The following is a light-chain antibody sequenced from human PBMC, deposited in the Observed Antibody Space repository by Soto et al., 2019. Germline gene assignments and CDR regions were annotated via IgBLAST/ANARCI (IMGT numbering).Light chain of an antibody. J-gene: IGKJ1*01. CDR2: WAS. V-gene: IGKV4-1*01. Sequence: DIVLTQSPDSVAVSLGERATINCKSSQSVLFSINQKNYLAWYHQKPGQPPKLLIYWASIRESGVPTRFSGSGSGTNFTLTISSLQAEDAAVYYCQQYYTTRPTFGLGTKVEVK. CDR1: QSVLFSINQKNY. CDR3: QQYYTTRPT.